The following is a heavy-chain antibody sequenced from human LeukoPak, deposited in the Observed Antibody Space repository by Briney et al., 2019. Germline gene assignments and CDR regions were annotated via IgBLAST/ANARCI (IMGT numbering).Heavy chain of an antibody. V-gene: IGHV4-4*07. CDR3: ARLYELKNYLDY. D-gene: IGHD1-7*01. CDR2: TYTSGST. Sequence: SETLSLTCTVSGGSISSYYWSWLRQPAGKGLEWIGRTYTSGSTNYNPSLKSRVTVSVDTSKNQFSLKLSSVTAADTAMYYCARLYELKNYLDYWGQGTLVTVSS. J-gene: IGHJ4*02. CDR1: GGSISSYY.